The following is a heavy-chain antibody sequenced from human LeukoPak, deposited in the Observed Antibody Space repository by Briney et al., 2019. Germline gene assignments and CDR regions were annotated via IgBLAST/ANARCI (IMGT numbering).Heavy chain of an antibody. D-gene: IGHD3-22*01. CDR2: VYSTGTT. V-gene: IGHV4-39*01. J-gene: IGHJ4*02. CDR1: GAAIRNTPYY. Sequence: SETLSLTCTVSGAAIRNTPYYWAYIRQPPGKGLEWIGSVYSTGTTYYNSSLRGRLSISIDPPKKQFSLKLRSVTAADTAVYYCARHYYDGSGYHYPVDNWGQGTLVTVSS. CDR3: ARHYYDGSGYHYPVDN.